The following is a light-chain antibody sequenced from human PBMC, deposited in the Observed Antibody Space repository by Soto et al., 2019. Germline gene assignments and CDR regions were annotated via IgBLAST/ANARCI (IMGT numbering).Light chain of an antibody. V-gene: IGLV3-21*02. CDR2: DDS. Sequence: SYELTQPPSVSVAPGQTARISCGGNKIGRKSVHWYQQKPGQAPVLVVHDDSDRPSGIPERFSGSNSGNTATLTISTVAAGDEADYYCQVWDSSGDYPVIFGGGTKLTVL. CDR1: KIGRKS. CDR3: QVWDSSGDYPVI. J-gene: IGLJ2*01.